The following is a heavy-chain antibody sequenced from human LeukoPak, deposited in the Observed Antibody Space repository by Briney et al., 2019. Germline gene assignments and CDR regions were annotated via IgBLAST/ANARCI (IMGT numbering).Heavy chain of an antibody. Sequence: GGSLRLSCAASGFTFSSYAMSWVRQAPGKGLEWVSAISGSGGSTYYADSVKGRFTISRDNSKNTLYLQMNSLRAEDTAVYYCAKGDLMITFGGVIAQWGQGTLVTVSS. J-gene: IGHJ4*02. CDR3: AKGDLMITFGGVIAQ. D-gene: IGHD3-16*02. V-gene: IGHV3-23*01. CDR2: ISGSGGST. CDR1: GFTFSSYA.